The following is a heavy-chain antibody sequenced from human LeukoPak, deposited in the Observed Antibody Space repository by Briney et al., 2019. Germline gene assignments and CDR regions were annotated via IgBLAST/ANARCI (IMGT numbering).Heavy chain of an antibody. J-gene: IGHJ3*02. Sequence: SETLSLTCTVSGDSISSYYWSWIRQPAGKGLEWIGRIYPSRSTNYNPSLKSRVTMSVDTSENQFSLKLSSVTAADTAVYYCATNGPAYSYGPWDDALDIWGQGTMVTVSS. V-gene: IGHV4-4*07. CDR3: ATNGPAYSYGPWDDALDI. CDR1: GDSISSYY. CDR2: IYPSRST. D-gene: IGHD5-18*01.